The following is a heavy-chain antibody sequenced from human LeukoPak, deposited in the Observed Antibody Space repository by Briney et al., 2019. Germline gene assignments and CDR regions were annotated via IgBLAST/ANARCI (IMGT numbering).Heavy chain of an antibody. D-gene: IGHD3-10*01. CDR1: GFTVSDAW. J-gene: IGHJ4*02. Sequence: GGSLRLSCAASGFTVSDAWMHWIRQAPGKGLEWVGRIKRKTNGGTTDYAAPLKGRFTISRDDSKNPLYLQMNRLQTEDTALYYCTTDFGGGQGTLVTVSS. V-gene: IGHV3-15*01. CDR3: TTDFG. CDR2: IKRKTNGGTT.